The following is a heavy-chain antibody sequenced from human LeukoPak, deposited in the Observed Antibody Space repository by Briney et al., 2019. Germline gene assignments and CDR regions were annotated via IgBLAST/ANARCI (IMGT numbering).Heavy chain of an antibody. Sequence: ASVKVSCKASGYTFTGYYVHWVRQAPGQGLEWMGWINPNSGGTNYAQKFQGRVTMTRDTSISTAYMELSRLRSDDTAVYYCARDDRRPYYYYGMDVWGQGTTVTVSS. CDR1: GYTFTGYY. V-gene: IGHV1-2*02. CDR2: INPNSGGT. J-gene: IGHJ6*02. D-gene: IGHD6-6*01. CDR3: ARDDRRPYYYYGMDV.